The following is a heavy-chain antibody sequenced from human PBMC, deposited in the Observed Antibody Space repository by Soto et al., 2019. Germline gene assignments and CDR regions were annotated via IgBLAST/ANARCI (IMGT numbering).Heavy chain of an antibody. CDR3: ATGGGVGVAGSAAFDM. Sequence: QLHLVQSGAVVKKPGASVTVSCSASGYPVTAYYMHWVRQAPGRGLEWMGGINPATGAAKYTQTFQGRVTRTRVTSTSTVFMELSGLKSEDSAVFDCATGGGVGVAGSAAFDMWGQGTVVTVSS. CDR2: INPATGAA. J-gene: IGHJ3*02. D-gene: IGHD3-3*01. V-gene: IGHV1-2*02. CDR1: GYPVTAYY.